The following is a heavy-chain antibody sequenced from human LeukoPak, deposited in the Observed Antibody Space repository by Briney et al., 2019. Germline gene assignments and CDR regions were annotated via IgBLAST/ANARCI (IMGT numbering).Heavy chain of an antibody. V-gene: IGHV1-18*01. J-gene: IGHJ4*02. CDR3: ARDRPAVIADH. Sequence: ASVKVSCKASGYTFTSHGISWLRQAPGQGLEWMGWISADNGKTEYAQKFKGRVTLTTDTSASTAYMELTSLRSDDTAVYYCARDRPAVIADHWGPGTLVTVTS. CDR2: ISADNGKT. D-gene: IGHD2-15*01. CDR1: GYTFTSHG.